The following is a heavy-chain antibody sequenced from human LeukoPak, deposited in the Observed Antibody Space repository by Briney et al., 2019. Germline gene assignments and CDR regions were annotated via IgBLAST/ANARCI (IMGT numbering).Heavy chain of an antibody. J-gene: IGHJ6*02. CDR3: ARGPYDFWSGYYTPDYYYYYGMDV. CDR2: IYTSGST. Sequence: SQTLSLTCTLSGGSIISGSYYWSWIRQPAGKGLEWLGRIYTSGSTNYNPSLKSRVPISVDTSKNQFSLKLSSVTAADTAVYYCARGPYDFWSGYYTPDYYYYYGMDVWGQGTTVTVSS. CDR1: GGSIISGSYY. V-gene: IGHV4-61*02. D-gene: IGHD3-3*01.